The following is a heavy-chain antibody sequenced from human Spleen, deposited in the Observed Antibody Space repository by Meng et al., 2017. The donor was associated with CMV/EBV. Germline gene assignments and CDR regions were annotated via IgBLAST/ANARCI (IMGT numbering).Heavy chain of an antibody. CDR1: GYTFTGYY. V-gene: IGHV1-2*02. CDR3: AREPHYYDSSGSIDY. CDR2: INPNSGGT. Sequence: ASVKVSCKASGYTFTGYYMHWVRQAPGQGLEWMGWINPNSGGTNYAQKFQGRVTMTRDTSISTAYMELSRLRSDDTAVYYCAREPHYYDSSGSIDYWGRGTLVTVSS. D-gene: IGHD3-22*01. J-gene: IGHJ4*02.